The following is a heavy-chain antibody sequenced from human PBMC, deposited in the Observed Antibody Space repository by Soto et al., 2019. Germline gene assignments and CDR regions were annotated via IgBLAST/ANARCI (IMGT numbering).Heavy chain of an antibody. Sequence: ASVKVSCKASGYTFTSYGISWVRQAPGQGLEWMGWISAYNGNTNYAQKLQGRVTMTTDTYTSTAYMELRSLRSDDTAVYYCARGGIAIFGVSHSHMDVWGQGTTVTVSS. D-gene: IGHD3-3*01. CDR1: GYTFTSYG. CDR2: ISAYNGNT. V-gene: IGHV1-18*04. CDR3: ARGGIAIFGVSHSHMDV. J-gene: IGHJ6*02.